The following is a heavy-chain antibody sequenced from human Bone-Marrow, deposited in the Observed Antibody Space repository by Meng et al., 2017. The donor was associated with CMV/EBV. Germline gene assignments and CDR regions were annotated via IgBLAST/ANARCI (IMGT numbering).Heavy chain of an antibody. V-gene: IGHV3-74*01. D-gene: IGHD4-11*01. J-gene: IGHJ6*02. Sequence: GESLKISCAASGFTFSRHWIHWVRQAPGKGLVWVSRINNDGRTTSYADSVKGRFTMSRDNAKNTVYLQMSSLSAEDTAVYFCARDVQYGMDVWGQGTTVNVSS. CDR1: GFTFSRHW. CDR3: ARDVQYGMDV. CDR2: INNDGRTT.